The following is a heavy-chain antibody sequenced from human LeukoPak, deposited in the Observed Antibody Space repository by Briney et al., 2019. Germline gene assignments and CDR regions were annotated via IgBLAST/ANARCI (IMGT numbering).Heavy chain of an antibody. CDR1: GFTFSSYA. Sequence: PGGSLRLSCAASGFTFSSYAMSGVRQAPGKGLEWVSAISGSGGSTYYPDSVKGRFTISRDNSKNTLYLQMNSLRAEDTAVYYCAKGYSYGYGLNRYFDYWGQGTLVTVSS. CDR3: AKGYSYGYGLNRYFDY. CDR2: ISGSGGST. J-gene: IGHJ4*02. D-gene: IGHD5-18*01. V-gene: IGHV3-23*01.